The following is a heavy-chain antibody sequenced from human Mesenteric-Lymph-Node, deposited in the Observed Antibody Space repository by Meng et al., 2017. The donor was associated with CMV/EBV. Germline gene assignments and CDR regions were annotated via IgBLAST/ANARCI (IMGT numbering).Heavy chain of an antibody. CDR1: GYTFTSYG. CDR2: ISAYNGNT. D-gene: IGHD4/OR15-4a*01. CDR3: ARDHPLTISAGVPFDY. Sequence: ASVKVSCKASGYTFTSYGISWVRQAPGQGLEWMGWISAYNGNTNYAQKFQGRITMTTDTSTATAYMELRSLRYDDTAVYYCARDHPLTISAGVPFDYWGQGTLVTVSS. J-gene: IGHJ4*02. V-gene: IGHV1-18*01.